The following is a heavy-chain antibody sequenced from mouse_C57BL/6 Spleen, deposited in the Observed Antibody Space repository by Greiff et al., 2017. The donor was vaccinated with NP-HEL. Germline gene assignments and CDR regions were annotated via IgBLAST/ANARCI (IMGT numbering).Heavy chain of an antibody. V-gene: IGHV1-72*01. Sequence: QVQLQQSGAELVKPGASVKLSCKASGYTFTSYWMHWVKQRPGRGLEWIGRIDPNSGGTKYNEKFKSKATLTVDKPSSTAYMQLSSLTSEDSAVYYCANYYYVSSYYAMDYWGQGTSVTVSS. CDR2: IDPNSGGT. CDR3: ANYYYVSSYYAMDY. D-gene: IGHD1-1*01. CDR1: GYTFTSYW. J-gene: IGHJ4*01.